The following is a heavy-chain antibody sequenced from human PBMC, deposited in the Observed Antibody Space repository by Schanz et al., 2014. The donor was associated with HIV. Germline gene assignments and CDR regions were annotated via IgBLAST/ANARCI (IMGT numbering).Heavy chain of an antibody. D-gene: IGHD3-22*01. J-gene: IGHJ3*02. CDR3: VHDDSDNDGFDM. V-gene: IGHV3-7*01. CDR2: MNQDGSRK. Sequence: EVQLVESGGGLVKPGRSLRLSCTTSGFTFGDYPMSWFRQAPGKGLEMVANMNQDGSRKYYVDSVKGRFTISRDNAANSLFLQMNSLRAEDTAVYYCVHDDSDNDGFDMWGQGTMVTVSS. CDR1: GFTFGDYP.